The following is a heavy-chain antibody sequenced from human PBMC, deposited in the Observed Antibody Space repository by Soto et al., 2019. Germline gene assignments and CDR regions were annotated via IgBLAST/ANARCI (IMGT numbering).Heavy chain of an antibody. Sequence: SETLSLTCTVSGGSISSYYWSWIRQPPGKGLEWIGYIYYSGSTNYNPSLKSRVTISVDTSKNQFSLKLSSVTAADTAVYYCARALYYDSSGYYRNAEYFQHWGQGTLVTVS. D-gene: IGHD3-22*01. CDR1: GGSISSYY. CDR3: ARALYYDSSGYYRNAEYFQH. J-gene: IGHJ1*01. CDR2: IYYSGST. V-gene: IGHV4-59*01.